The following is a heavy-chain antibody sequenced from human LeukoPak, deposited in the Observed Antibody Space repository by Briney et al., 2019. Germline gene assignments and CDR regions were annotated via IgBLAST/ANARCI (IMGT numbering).Heavy chain of an antibody. CDR2: IWYDGSNK. CDR3: AKQYYNFWSGWVN. V-gene: IGHV3-33*06. D-gene: IGHD3-3*01. Sequence: SGGSLRLSCAASGFTFSSYGMHWVRQAPGKGLEWVAVIWYDGSNKYYADSVKGRFTISRDNSRNTLYLQMNSLRVEDTAVYYCAKQYYNFWSGWVNWGQGTLVTVSS. CDR1: GFTFSSYG. J-gene: IGHJ4*02.